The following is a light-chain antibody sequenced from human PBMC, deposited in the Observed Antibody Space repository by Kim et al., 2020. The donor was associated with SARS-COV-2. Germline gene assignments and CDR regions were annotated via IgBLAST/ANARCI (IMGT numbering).Light chain of an antibody. V-gene: IGLV3-19*01. Sequence: ALGQTVRITGQGDSLRKYPASWYQQKPGQAPILVMHDKNNVRPSGVPDQFSGSNSGNTAFLTISGAQVEDEAAYYCGPRDHNRRGLFVVGTPLTVL. J-gene: IGLJ3*02. CDR1: SLRKYP. CDR3: GPRDHNRRGL. CDR2: DKN.